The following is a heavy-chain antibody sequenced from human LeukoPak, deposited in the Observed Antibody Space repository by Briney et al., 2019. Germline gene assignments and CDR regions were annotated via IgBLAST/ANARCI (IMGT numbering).Heavy chain of an antibody. Sequence: PGGSLRLSCAASGFTFSSYGMHWVRQAPGKGLEWVAFIRYDGSNKYYADSVKGRFTISRDNSKNTLYLQMNSLRAEDTAVYYCAKSAYSSSWYWFDPWGQGTLVTVSS. J-gene: IGHJ5*02. D-gene: IGHD6-13*01. V-gene: IGHV3-30*02. CDR3: AKSAYSSSWYWFDP. CDR1: GFTFSSYG. CDR2: IRYDGSNK.